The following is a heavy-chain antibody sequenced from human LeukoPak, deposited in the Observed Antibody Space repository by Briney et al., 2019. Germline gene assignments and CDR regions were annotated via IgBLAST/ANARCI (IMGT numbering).Heavy chain of an antibody. D-gene: IGHD3-22*01. Sequence: ASVKVSCKASGYTFTNYAMNWVRQAPGQGLEWMGGIIPIFDTGNYAQKFQGRLTITADESTGTAYMELSSLRSEDTAVYYCARTYYYDSSGYYFDYWGQGTLVTVSS. J-gene: IGHJ4*02. CDR3: ARTYYYDSSGYYFDY. V-gene: IGHV1-69*13. CDR1: GYTFTNYA. CDR2: IIPIFDTG.